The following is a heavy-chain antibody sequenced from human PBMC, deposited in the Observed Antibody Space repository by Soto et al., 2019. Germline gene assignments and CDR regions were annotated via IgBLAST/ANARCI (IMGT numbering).Heavy chain of an antibody. CDR2: IIPIFGTA. J-gene: IGHJ5*02. D-gene: IGHD3-22*01. Sequence: ASVKVSCKASGGTFSSYAISWVRQAPGQGLEWMGGIIPIFGTANYAQKFQGRVTITADESTSTAYMELSSLRSEDTAVYYCARDRGPSSGYYPYWFDPWGQGTLVTVSS. V-gene: IGHV1-69*13. CDR3: ARDRGPSSGYYPYWFDP. CDR1: GGTFSSYA.